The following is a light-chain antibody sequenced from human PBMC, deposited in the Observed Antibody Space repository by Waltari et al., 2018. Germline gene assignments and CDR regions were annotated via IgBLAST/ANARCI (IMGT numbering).Light chain of an antibody. CDR1: QSISIN. J-gene: IGKJ1*01. V-gene: IGKV3-15*01. CDR3: QQFNDWPRT. CDR2: EAS. Sequence: EVVMTQSPATLSVSQGERATLSCRASQSISINMVWYQQRPGQAPRLLLYEASMWATDSPARFSGSGSVTEFTLTISSVQSEDAAVYYCQQFNDWPRTFGQGTKVEIK.